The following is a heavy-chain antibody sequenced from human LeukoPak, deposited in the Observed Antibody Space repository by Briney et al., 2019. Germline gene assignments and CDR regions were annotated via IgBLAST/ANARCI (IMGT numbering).Heavy chain of an antibody. CDR3: ARRYSSGWYLDY. CDR1: GDSVSSYY. CDR2: IYNSGST. V-gene: IGHV4-59*08. D-gene: IGHD6-19*01. Sequence: SETLSLTCTVSGDSVSSYYWSWIRQPPGKGLEWIGYIYNSGSTNYNPSLKSRVTISVDTSKNQFSLKVSSVTAADTAVYYCARRYSSGWYLDYWGQGTLVTVSS. J-gene: IGHJ4*02.